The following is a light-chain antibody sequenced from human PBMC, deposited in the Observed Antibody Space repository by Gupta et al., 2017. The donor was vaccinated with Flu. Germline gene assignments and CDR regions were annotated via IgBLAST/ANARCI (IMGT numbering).Light chain of an antibody. CDR3: QMWDRATDHRT. J-gene: IGLJ2*01. CDR2: DAT. CDR1: YTGSYS. V-gene: IGLV3-21*02. Sequence: HTANITCGVEYTGSYSVHWYQQKPGQAPVLVVYDATNRPSGIPERFSGSNSGNTATLTISRVEAGDEADYFCQMWDRATDHRTFGGGTRLAVL.